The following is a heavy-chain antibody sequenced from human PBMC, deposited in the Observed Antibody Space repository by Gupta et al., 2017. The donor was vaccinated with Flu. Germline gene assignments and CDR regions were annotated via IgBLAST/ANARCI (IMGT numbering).Heavy chain of an antibody. V-gene: IGHV4-39*01. D-gene: IGHD2/OR15-2a*01. CDR2: VGYSGNT. J-gene: IGHJ4*02. Sequence: QLQLQESGLGLVKPSETLSLICTVSGGSIRAPSYYRGWIRQPPGKGLEWIGYVGYSGNTFYNPSLKSRVTISVDTSKNQFSLKLSSVTAADTAVYYCARRITYGKTFDYWGQGSLVTVSS. CDR1: GGSIRAPSYY. CDR3: ARRITYGKTFDY.